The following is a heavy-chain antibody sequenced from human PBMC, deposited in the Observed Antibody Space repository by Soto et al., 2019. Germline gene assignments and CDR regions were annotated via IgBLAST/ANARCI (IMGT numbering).Heavy chain of an antibody. D-gene: IGHD3-22*01. CDR3: ARMFDDSDYYPYFDY. J-gene: IGHJ4*02. CDR1: GFSLSTSGMC. Sequence: SGATLVNPTQTLTLTCTFSGFSLSTSGMCVSWIRQPPGKALEWLALIDWDDDKYYSTSLKTRLTISKDTSKNQVVLTMTNMDPVDTATYYCARMFDDSDYYPYFDYWGQGTLVTVSS. V-gene: IGHV2-70*01. CDR2: IDWDDDK.